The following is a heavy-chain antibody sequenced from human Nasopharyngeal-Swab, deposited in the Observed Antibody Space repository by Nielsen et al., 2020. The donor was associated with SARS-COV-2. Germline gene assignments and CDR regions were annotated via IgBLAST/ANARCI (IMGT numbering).Heavy chain of an antibody. D-gene: IGHD6-13*01. Sequence: ASVKVSCKASGYTFTSYGISWVRQAPGQGLEWMGWISAYNGNTNYVQKLQGRVTMTTDTSTSTAYMELRSLRSDDTAVYYCARTRIAGQEYYFDYWGQGTLVTVSS. CDR2: ISAYNGNT. CDR1: GYTFTSYG. CDR3: ARTRIAGQEYYFDY. V-gene: IGHV1-18*01. J-gene: IGHJ4*02.